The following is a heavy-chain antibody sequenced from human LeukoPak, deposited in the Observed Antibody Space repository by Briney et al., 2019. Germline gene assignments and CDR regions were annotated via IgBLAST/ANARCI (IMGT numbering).Heavy chain of an antibody. Sequence: GGSLRLSCAASGFTFSSYWMHWVRQGPGKGLVWVSRINSDGSSTNYADSVRGRFTISRDNAENTLYLQMNSLRVEDTAVYYCARAEEYYYDSSGYLDYWGQGTLVTVSS. V-gene: IGHV3-74*01. D-gene: IGHD3-22*01. CDR2: INSDGSST. J-gene: IGHJ4*02. CDR3: ARAEEYYYDSSGYLDY. CDR1: GFTFSSYW.